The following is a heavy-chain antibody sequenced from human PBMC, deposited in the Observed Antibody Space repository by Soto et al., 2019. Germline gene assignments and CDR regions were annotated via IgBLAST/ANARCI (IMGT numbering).Heavy chain of an antibody. J-gene: IGHJ4*02. CDR1: GGSFSGYY. CDR3: ARGPVNDYVWGSYRRGYDY. CDR2: INHSGST. Sequence: HVQLQQWGAGLLKPSETLSLTCAVYGGSFSGYYWSWIRQPPGKGLEWIGEINHSGSTNYNPSLKSRVTISVDTSKHQFSLKRSSVTAADTAVYYCARGPVNDYVWGSYRRGYDYWGQGTLVTVSS. D-gene: IGHD3-16*02. V-gene: IGHV4-34*01.